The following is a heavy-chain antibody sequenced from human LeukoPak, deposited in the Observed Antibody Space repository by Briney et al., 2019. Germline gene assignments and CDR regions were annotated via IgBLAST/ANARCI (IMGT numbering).Heavy chain of an antibody. CDR1: GFTFSDYY. V-gene: IGHV3-11*01. CDR2: ISSSGSTI. CDR3: AKQHDSGCYSSSAY. D-gene: IGHD1-26*01. J-gene: IGHJ4*02. Sequence: PGGSLRLSCAASGFTFSDYYMSWIRQAPGKGLEWVSYISSSGSTIYYADSVKGRFTISRDNAKNSLYLQMNSLRAEDTAVYYCAKQHDSGCYSSSAYWGQGTLVTVSS.